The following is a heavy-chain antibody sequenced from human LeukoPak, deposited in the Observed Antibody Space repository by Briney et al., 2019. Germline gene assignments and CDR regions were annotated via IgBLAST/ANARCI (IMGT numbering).Heavy chain of an antibody. CDR3: AKATYYDFWIGYYTGY. Sequence: TGGSLRLSCAASGFTFSSYAMSWVRQAPGKGLEWVSAISGSGGSTYYADSVKDRFTIYRDSSKNTLYLQMNRLRAGDTAVYYCAKATYYDFWIGYYTGYWGQGTLVTVFS. V-gene: IGHV3-23*01. CDR2: ISGSGGST. CDR1: GFTFSSYA. J-gene: IGHJ4*02. D-gene: IGHD3-3*01.